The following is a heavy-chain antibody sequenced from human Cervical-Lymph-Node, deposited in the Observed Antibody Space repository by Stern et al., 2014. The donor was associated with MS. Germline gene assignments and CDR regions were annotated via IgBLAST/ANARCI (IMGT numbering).Heavy chain of an antibody. CDR1: GFSFSDYY. CDR3: AKGIDINEGSGYPIFQK. V-gene: IGHV3-11*01. J-gene: IGHJ1*01. Sequence: QMQLVQSGGGLDQPGGSLRLSCVASGFSFSDYYIHWIRQGPGKGLEWISNISHTSRTIYYARSEKGRFTISRDNAQNLVYLQMDGLRVEDTAVYYCAKGIDINEGSGYPIFQKWGKGTLGTVSS. CDR2: ISHTSRTI. D-gene: IGHD3-22*01.